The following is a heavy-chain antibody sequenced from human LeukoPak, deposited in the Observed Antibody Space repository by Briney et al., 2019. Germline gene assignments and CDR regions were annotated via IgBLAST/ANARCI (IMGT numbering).Heavy chain of an antibody. CDR3: AKVGYSYGLDY. J-gene: IGHJ4*02. V-gene: IGHV3-30*18. Sequence: PGGSLRLSCAASGFTFSSYGMHWVRQAPGKGLEWVAVISYDGSNKYYADSVKGRFTISRDNSKNTLYLQMNSLRAEDTAVYYCAKVGYSYGLDYWGQGTLVTVSS. CDR2: ISYDGSNK. D-gene: IGHD5-18*01. CDR1: GFTFSSYG.